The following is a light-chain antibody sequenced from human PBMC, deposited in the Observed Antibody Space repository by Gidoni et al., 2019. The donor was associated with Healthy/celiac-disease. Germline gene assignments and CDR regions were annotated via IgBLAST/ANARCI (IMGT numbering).Light chain of an antibody. CDR3: QQYYSTPLT. CDR2: WAS. V-gene: IGKV4-1*01. CDR1: QSFLYSSNNKNY. J-gene: IGKJ4*01. Sequence: DIVMTQSPHSLAVSLGERATIHCKSSQSFLYSSNNKNYLAWYQQKPGQPPKLLIYWASTRESGVPDRFSGSGSGTDFTLTISSLQAEDVAVYYCQQYYSTPLTFGGGTKVEIK.